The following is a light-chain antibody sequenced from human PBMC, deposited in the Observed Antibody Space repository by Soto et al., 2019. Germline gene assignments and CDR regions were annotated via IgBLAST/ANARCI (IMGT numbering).Light chain of an antibody. J-gene: IGKJ1*01. CDR3: QQYISYSWT. V-gene: IGKV1-5*01. Sequence: DIKMTQSPSTLSASVGDRVTITCRASQSISSWLAWYQQKPGKAPNLLIYDASSLQSGVPSRFSGSGSGTEFTLTISSLQPDDFATYFCQQYISYSWTFGQGTKV. CDR1: QSISSW. CDR2: DAS.